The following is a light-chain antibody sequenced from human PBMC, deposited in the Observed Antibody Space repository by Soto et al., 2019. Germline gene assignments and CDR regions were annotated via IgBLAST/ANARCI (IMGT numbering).Light chain of an antibody. Sequence: EIVLTQSPATLSLSPGDRATLSCRASQSVSSYLAWYQQKPGQAPRLLIYDASNRATGIPARFSRSGSGTDFTLPITSLEPEDFAVSYCQQRSNWPSTFGGGTKVEI. CDR2: DAS. CDR3: QQRSNWPST. J-gene: IGKJ4*01. CDR1: QSVSSY. V-gene: IGKV3-11*01.